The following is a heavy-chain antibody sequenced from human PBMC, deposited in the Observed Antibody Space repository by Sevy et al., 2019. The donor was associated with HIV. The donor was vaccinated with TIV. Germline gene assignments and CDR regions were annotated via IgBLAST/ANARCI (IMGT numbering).Heavy chain of an antibody. D-gene: IGHD4-17*01. CDR2: ISWNSGSI. V-gene: IGHV3-9*01. CDR3: AKRGPDGGTVTIGIPYYYYYYMDV. Sequence: GGSLRLSCAASGFTFDDYAMHWVRQAPGKGLEWVSGISWNSGSIGYADSVKGRFTISRDNAKNSLYLQMNSLRAEDTALYYCAKRGPDGGTVTIGIPYYYYYYMDVWGKGTTVTVSS. J-gene: IGHJ6*03. CDR1: GFTFDDYA.